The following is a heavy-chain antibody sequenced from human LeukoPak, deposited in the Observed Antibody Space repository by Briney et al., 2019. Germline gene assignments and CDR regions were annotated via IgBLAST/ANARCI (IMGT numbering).Heavy chain of an antibody. Sequence: RASVKVSCKASGYTFTGYYMHWVRQAPGQGLEWMGWINSNSGGTNYAQKFQGRVTMTRDTSISTAYMELSRLRSDDTAVYYCAREYSSSWYYFDYWGQGTLVTVSS. V-gene: IGHV1-2*02. CDR2: INSNSGGT. D-gene: IGHD6-13*01. CDR1: GYTFTGYY. J-gene: IGHJ4*02. CDR3: AREYSSSWYYFDY.